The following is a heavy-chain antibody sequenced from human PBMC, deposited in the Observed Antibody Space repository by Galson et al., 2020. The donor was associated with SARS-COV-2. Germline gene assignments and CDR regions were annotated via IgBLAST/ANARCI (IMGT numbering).Heavy chain of an antibody. D-gene: IGHD3-16*02. CDR1: GYTFTSYG. CDR3: ARVGDMITFGGVIVSAGAFDI. J-gene: IGHJ3*02. V-gene: IGHV1-18*01. Sequence: ASVKVSCKASGYTFTSYGISWVRQAPGQGLEWMGWISAYNGNTNYAQKLQGRVTMTTDTSTSTAYMELRSLRSDDTAVYYCARVGDMITFGGVIVSAGAFDIWGQGTMVTVSS. CDR2: ISAYNGNT.